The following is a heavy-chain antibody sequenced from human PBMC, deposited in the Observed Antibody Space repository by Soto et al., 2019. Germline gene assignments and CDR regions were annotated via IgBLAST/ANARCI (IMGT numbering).Heavy chain of an antibody. J-gene: IGHJ5*02. CDR3: ARDRYCISTSCYGWFDP. Sequence: GASVKVSCKASGYTFTTYAMHWVRQAPGQRLEWMGWINAGNGNTKYSQKFQGRVTITRDTSASTAYMELSSLRSEDTAVYYCARDRYCISTSCYGWFDPWGQGTLVTVSS. V-gene: IGHV1-3*01. CDR1: GYTFTTYA. CDR2: INAGNGNT. D-gene: IGHD2-2*01.